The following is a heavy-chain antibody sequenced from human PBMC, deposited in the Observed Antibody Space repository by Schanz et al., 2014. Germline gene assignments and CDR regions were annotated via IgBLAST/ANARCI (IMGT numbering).Heavy chain of an antibody. CDR3: ARGGPAYYFDD. CDR1: GLIFSNYV. J-gene: IGHJ4*02. V-gene: IGHV3-48*01. Sequence: EVQLLESGGGLVQPGGSLKLSCAASGLIFSNYVMSWVRQAPGKGLEWVSYISGSSRTIYYADSVKGRFTISRDNSKNTVYIQMNSLRAEDTAVYYCARGGPAYYFDDWGQGTLVTVSS. CDR2: ISGSSRTI.